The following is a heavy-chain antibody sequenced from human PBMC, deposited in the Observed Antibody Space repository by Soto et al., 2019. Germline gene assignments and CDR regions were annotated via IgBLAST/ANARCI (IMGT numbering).Heavy chain of an antibody. D-gene: IGHD5-12*01. V-gene: IGHV1-46*01. J-gene: IGHJ3*02. CDR2: IDPSGGST. CDR3: ASSIVATILSAFDI. CDR1: GYTFTSYY. Sequence: ASVKVSCKASGYTFTSYYMHWVRQAPGQGLEWMGRIDPSGGSTSYAQKLQGRVTMTTDTSTSTAYMELRSLRSDDTAVYYCASSIVATILSAFDIWGQGTMVTVSS.